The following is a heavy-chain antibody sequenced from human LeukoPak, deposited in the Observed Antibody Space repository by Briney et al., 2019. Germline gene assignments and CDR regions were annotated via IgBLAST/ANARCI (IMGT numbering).Heavy chain of an antibody. Sequence: GGSLRLSCAASGFTFSSYAMHWVRQAPGKGLEWVAVISYDGSNKYYADSVKGRFTISRGNSKNTLYLQMNSLRAEDTAVYYCARGVGAAPDFDYWGQGTLVTVSS. CDR3: ARGVGAAPDFDY. D-gene: IGHD1-26*01. V-gene: IGHV3-30-3*01. J-gene: IGHJ4*02. CDR1: GFTFSSYA. CDR2: ISYDGSNK.